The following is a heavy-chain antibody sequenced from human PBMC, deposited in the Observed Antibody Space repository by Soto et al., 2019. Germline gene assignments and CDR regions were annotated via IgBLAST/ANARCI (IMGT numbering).Heavy chain of an antibody. CDR1: GGSFRSYY. Sequence: SETLSLTCGVYGGSFRSYYWIWVRQPPGKGLEWIGEVNHSGEATYNPSLQSRITISLDTSNNQFSLKMTSVTAADTAMYFCTRVERFPSSWFDPWGQGTQVTVSS. CDR2: VNHSGEA. J-gene: IGHJ5*02. V-gene: IGHV4-34*01. D-gene: IGHD6-13*01. CDR3: TRVERFPSSWFDP.